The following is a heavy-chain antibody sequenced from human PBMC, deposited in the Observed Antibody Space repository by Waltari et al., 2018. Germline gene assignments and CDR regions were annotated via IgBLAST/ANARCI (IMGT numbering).Heavy chain of an antibody. J-gene: IGHJ6*03. D-gene: IGHD6-13*01. CDR1: GYTFTGTY. V-gene: IGHV1-2*06. CDR2: INPNSGGT. CDR3: ARDRGSSWYGEYYYYYMDV. Sequence: QVQLVQSGAEEMKPGASAKVPCKASGYTFTGTYLHCRRQAHGQGIEWMARINPNSGGTNDAQKFQGRVTMTRDTSISTAYMELSRLRSDDTAVYYCARDRGSSWYGEYYYYYMDVWGKGTTVTVSS.